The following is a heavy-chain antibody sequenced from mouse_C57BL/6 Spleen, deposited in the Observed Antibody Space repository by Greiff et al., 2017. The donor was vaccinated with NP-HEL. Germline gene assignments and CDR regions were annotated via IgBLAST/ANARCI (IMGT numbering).Heavy chain of an antibody. CDR2: IYPGSGST. J-gene: IGHJ2*01. Sequence: QVQLQQSGAELVKPGASVKMSCKASGYTFTSYWITWVKQRPGQGLEWIGDIYPGSGSTNYNEKFKSKATLTVDTSSSTAYMQLSSLTSEDSAVYYCARSWALGNYFDYWGQGTTLTVSS. CDR3: ARSWALGNYFDY. V-gene: IGHV1-55*01. CDR1: GYTFTSYW. D-gene: IGHD4-1*01.